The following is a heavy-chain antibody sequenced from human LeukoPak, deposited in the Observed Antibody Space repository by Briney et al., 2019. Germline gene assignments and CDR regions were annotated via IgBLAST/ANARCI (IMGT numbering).Heavy chain of an antibody. CDR1: GSTFSSYG. J-gene: IGHJ6*02. CDR2: ISYDGSNK. V-gene: IGHV3-30*18. Sequence: PGRSLRLSCAASGSTFSSYGMHWVRQAPGKGLEWVAVISYDGSNKYYADSVKGRFTISRDNSKNTLYLQMNSLRAEDTAVYYCGKDGPQGYYYYGMDGWGQGTTVTVSS. CDR3: GKDGPQGYYYYGMDG.